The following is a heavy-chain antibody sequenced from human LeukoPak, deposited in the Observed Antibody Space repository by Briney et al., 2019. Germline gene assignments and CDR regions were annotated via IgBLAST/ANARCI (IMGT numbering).Heavy chain of an antibody. CDR3: ARDPLTSTWSPYYFTLDV. CDR1: GYSFTSYA. V-gene: IGHV1-18*01. Sequence: ASVKVSCKASGYSFTSYAYNWVRQAPGQGLEWMGWINAYDGGTKYAQDLQGRVTMTTDTSTRTAYMELTRLTSDDTAVYYCARDPLTSTWSPYYFTLDVWGQGTTVTVSS. CDR2: INAYDGGT. D-gene: IGHD6-13*01. J-gene: IGHJ6*02.